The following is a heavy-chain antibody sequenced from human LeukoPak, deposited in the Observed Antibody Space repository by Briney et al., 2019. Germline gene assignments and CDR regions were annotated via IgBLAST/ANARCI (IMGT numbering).Heavy chain of an antibody. CDR2: IYYSGST. V-gene: IGHV4-59*01. Sequence: SETLSLTCTASGGSIGSYYWSWIRQPPGKGLEWIGYIYYSGSTNYNPSLKSRVTISLDTSKNQFSLKLSSVTAADTAVYYCARSENYDLWSGYYIGHWGQGTLVTVSS. D-gene: IGHD3-3*01. J-gene: IGHJ4*02. CDR1: GGSIGSYY. CDR3: ARSENYDLWSGYYIGH.